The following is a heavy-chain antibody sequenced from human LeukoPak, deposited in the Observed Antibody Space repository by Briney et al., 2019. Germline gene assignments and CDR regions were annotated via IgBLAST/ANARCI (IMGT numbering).Heavy chain of an antibody. CDR1: GASISTSAYS. CDR3: ARRPITVAPYFFDS. J-gene: IGHJ4*02. CDR2: LYYIESP. D-gene: IGHD1-20*01. V-gene: IGHV4-39*01. Sequence: PSETLSLTCTVSGASISTSAYSWGWIRQPPGKGLEWIGLYYIESPYYNPSLKGRLTLSVDASKSQLSLTLTSVTAADTAVYYCARRPITVAPYFFDSWGQGLLVTVSS.